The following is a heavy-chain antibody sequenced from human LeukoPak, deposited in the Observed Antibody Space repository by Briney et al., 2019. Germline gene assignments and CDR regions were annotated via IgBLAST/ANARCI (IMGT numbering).Heavy chain of an antibody. CDR3: ARNKAITAFFGMDV. Sequence: GTSLRLSCAASGFTFSDYAMHWVRQAPGKGLEWVAVIAYGGIYTHHADSLNGRFTISRNNSRDTLYRQINSLRPEDTALYYCARNKAITAFFGMDVWGQGTTIIVSS. CDR1: GFTFSDYA. V-gene: IGHV3-30*03. CDR2: IAYGGIYT. D-gene: IGHD2/OR15-2a*01. J-gene: IGHJ6*02.